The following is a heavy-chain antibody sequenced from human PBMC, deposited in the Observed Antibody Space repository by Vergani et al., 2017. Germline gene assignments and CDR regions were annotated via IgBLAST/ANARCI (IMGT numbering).Heavy chain of an antibody. D-gene: IGHD3-16*02. J-gene: IGHJ4*02. CDR3: VRDNYDYVRGSYRYLDY. CDR2: VYDSGKT. CDR1: GGPIGRYY. V-gene: IGHV4-59*01. Sequence: QVRLQESGPGLVKPSETLSLTCTISGGPIGRYYWTWIRQPPGKGLEWLGNVYDSGKTDYNPSFRSRVSLSLYMSGHRFSLTLSSVTASDTAVYYFVRDNYDYVRGSYRYLDYWGQGTLVTVSP.